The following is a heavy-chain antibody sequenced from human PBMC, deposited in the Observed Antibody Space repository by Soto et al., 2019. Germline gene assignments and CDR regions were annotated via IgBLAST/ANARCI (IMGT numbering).Heavy chain of an antibody. Sequence: GASVKVSCKASGYTFTSYGISWVRQAPGQGLEWMGWISAYNGNTNYAQKLQGRVTMTTDTSTSTAYMELRSLRSDDTAVYYCARDLKQDTAMVSYYCGMDVWGQGTTVTVSS. CDR2: ISAYNGNT. J-gene: IGHJ6*02. CDR3: ARDLKQDTAMVSYYCGMDV. CDR1: GYTFTSYG. D-gene: IGHD5-18*01. V-gene: IGHV1-18*01.